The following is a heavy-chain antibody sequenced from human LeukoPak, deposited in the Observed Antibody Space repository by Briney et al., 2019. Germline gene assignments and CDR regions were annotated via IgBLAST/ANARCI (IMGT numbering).Heavy chain of an antibody. J-gene: IGHJ4*02. CDR3: ARGCTNGVCWAY. D-gene: IGHD2-8*01. V-gene: IGHV3-7*01. CDR2: IKQDGSES. CDR1: GFTFSFYW. Sequence: GGSLRLSCAASGFTFSFYWMSWVRQAPGKGLEWVANIKQDGSESYYVDSVKGRFTISRDNAKNSLHLQLNSLRAEDTAVYYCARGCTNGVCWAYWGQGTLVIVSS.